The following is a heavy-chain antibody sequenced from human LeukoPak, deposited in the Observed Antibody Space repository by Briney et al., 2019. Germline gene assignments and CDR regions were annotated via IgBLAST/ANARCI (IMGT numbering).Heavy chain of an antibody. D-gene: IGHD6-13*01. Sequence: SETLSLTCTVSGGSISSSSYYWSWIRQPAGKGLEWIGRIYTSGSTNYNPSLKSRVTMSVDTSKNQFSLKLSSVTAADTAVYYCARDRGIAAAGAFDYWGQGTLVTVSS. V-gene: IGHV4-61*02. J-gene: IGHJ4*02. CDR2: IYTSGST. CDR1: GGSISSSSYY. CDR3: ARDRGIAAAGAFDY.